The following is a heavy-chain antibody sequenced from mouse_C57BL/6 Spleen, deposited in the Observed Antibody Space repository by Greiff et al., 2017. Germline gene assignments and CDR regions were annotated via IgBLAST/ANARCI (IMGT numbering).Heavy chain of an antibody. CDR2: IAPAHGNT. J-gene: IGHJ4*01. V-gene: IGHV14-3*01. CDR1: GFNLKNTY. D-gene: IGHD1-1*01. CDR3: ARGTVVATDYAMDD. Sequence: VQLKQSVAELVRPGASVQLSCTASGFNLKNTYMHWVKQRPDQGLEWIGRIAPAHGNTKSAPKFPGTATLTADTSSNTADLQLSSLTSEDTAIYYCARGTVVATDYAMDDWGQGTSVTVSS.